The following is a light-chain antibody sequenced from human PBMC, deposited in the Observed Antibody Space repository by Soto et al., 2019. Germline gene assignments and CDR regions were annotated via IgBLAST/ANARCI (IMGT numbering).Light chain of an antibody. J-gene: IGLJ7*01. CDR3: QTWDAGQHVV. CDR2: VNGDGRH. Sequence: QSVLTQSPSASAPLGASVKLTCTLSSAHSNYAIAWHQQRPERGPRFLMRVNGDGRHTKGDGIPDRFSGSSSGAERYLTISGLQSEDEADYFCQTWDAGQHVVFGGGTQLTVL. CDR1: SAHSNYA. V-gene: IGLV4-69*02.